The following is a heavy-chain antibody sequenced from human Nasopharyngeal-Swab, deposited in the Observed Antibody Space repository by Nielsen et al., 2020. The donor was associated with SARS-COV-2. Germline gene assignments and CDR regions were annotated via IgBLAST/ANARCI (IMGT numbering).Heavy chain of an antibody. CDR2: IPTDDNPT. CDR1: GFTLSNFV. CDR3: ARNDYYDSSGYYY. J-gene: IGHJ4*02. D-gene: IGHD3-22*01. Sequence: GESLKISCVASGFTLSNFVMHWVRQVPGEGLVWVSRIPTDDNPTTYADSVKGRFTISRDNAKNSLYLQMNSLRAEDTAVYYCARNDYYDSSGYYYWGQGTLVTVSS. V-gene: IGHV3-74*01.